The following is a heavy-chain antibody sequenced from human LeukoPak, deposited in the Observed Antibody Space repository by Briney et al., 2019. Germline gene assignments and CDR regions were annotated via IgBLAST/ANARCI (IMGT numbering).Heavy chain of an antibody. V-gene: IGHV3-23*01. CDR3: AKSSPIAAAGEVSDF. D-gene: IGHD6-13*01. Sequence: GGSLRLSCVDSGFTFSTYAMHWVRQAPGKGLEWLSAISGSGGSRYYAGSLKGRFTISRDNSKSTLYLQMNSLSAEDTAVYYCAKSSPIAAAGEVSDFWGQGTLVTVSS. J-gene: IGHJ4*02. CDR1: GFTFSTYA. CDR2: ISGSGGSR.